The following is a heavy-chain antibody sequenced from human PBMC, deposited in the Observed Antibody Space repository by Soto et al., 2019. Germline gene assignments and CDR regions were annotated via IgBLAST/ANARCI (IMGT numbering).Heavy chain of an antibody. CDR1: GYSFTGYY. CDR3: ARGDYGTGGYPFPYFDY. J-gene: IGHJ4*02. V-gene: IGHV1-2*02. Sequence: HEHLVQSGAEVKRPGASLKVSCKASGYSFTGYYIHWVQQAPGQGLEWMGWINPDSGATNYAQNFQVRFPLTSATSISTASMDLTSLTSDDTAVYYCARGDYGTGGYPFPYFDYWGQGTLVIVSS. D-gene: IGHD2-8*02. CDR2: INPDSGAT.